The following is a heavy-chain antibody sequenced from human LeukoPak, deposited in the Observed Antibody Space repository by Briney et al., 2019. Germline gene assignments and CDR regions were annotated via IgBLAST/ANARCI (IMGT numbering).Heavy chain of an antibody. CDR2: ISAYNGNT. D-gene: IGHD6-19*01. Sequence: ASVKVSCKASGYTFTSYGISWVRQAPGQGLEWMGWISAYNGNTNYAQKLQGRVTMTTDTSTSTAYMELRSLRSDDTAVYYCARDARYSSIGGNWFDPWGQGTLVTASS. CDR3: ARDARYSSIGGNWFDP. J-gene: IGHJ5*02. CDR1: GYTFTSYG. V-gene: IGHV1-18*01.